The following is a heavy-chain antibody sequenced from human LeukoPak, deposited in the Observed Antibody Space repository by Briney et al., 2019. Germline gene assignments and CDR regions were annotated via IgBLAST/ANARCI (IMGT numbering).Heavy chain of an antibody. CDR3: ARGDCSGDCYHPLYY. CDR2: IRKDGSIK. CDR1: GFTFSNYA. V-gene: IGHV3-30*02. Sequence: GGSLRLSCAASGFTFSNYAMHWVRQAPGQGLDWVAFIRKDGSIKYYADSVKGRFTISRDNSKNTLYLQMNSLRAEDTAVYYCARGDCSGDCYHPLYYWGKGSLVTVSS. D-gene: IGHD2-21*02. J-gene: IGHJ4*02.